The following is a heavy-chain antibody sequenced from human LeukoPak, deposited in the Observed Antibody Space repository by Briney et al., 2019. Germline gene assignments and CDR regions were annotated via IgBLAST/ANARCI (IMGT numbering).Heavy chain of an antibody. V-gene: IGHV3-9*01. CDR3: TTDRWYSADH. J-gene: IGHJ5*02. CDR2: ISWNSGSI. D-gene: IGHD2-15*01. CDR1: GFTFDDYA. Sequence: PGRSLRLSCAASGFTFDDYAMHWVRQAPGKGLEWVSGISWNSGSIGYADSVKGRFTISRDNAKNSLFLQMDSLKVEDTAIYYCTTDRWYSADHWGQGTLVTVSS.